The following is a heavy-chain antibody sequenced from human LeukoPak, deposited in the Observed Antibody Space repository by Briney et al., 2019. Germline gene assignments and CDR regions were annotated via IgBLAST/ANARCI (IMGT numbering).Heavy chain of an antibody. J-gene: IGHJ3*02. D-gene: IGHD6-25*01. Sequence: WGSLRLSCAASGFTFSSYWMHWVRQAPGKGLVWVSRINSDGSSTSYADSVKGRFTISRDNAKNTLYLQMNSLRAEDTAVYYCARRSAAKDAFDIWGQGTMVTVSS. CDR3: ARRSAAKDAFDI. CDR1: GFTFSSYW. V-gene: IGHV3-74*01. CDR2: INSDGSST.